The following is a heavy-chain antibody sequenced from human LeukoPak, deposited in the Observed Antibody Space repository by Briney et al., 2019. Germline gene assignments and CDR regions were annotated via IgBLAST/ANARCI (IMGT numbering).Heavy chain of an antibody. CDR2: INPSGGST. V-gene: IGHV1-46*01. CDR1: GYTFTSYY. Sequence: ASVKVSCKASGYTFTSYYMHWVRQAPGQGLELMGIINPSGGSTSYAQKFQGRVTMTRDTSTSTVYMELSSLISEDTAVYYCARDPGVYSYGFSYSYFDYWAREPWSPSPQ. CDR3: ARDPGVYSYGFSYSYFDY. D-gene: IGHD5-18*01. J-gene: IGHJ4*02.